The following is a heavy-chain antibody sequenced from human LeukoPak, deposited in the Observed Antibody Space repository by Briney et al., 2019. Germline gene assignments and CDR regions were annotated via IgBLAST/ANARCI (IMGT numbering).Heavy chain of an antibody. V-gene: IGHV3-48*02. CDR3: ARAWQLGV. CDR1: GFNFDTSA. Sequence: GALSLSCAASGFNFDTSAMNWVRQAPGKGLQWVAYISFGSRSLYYADSVRGRFTISRDDATRSVYLQMTSLRHEDTGVYYCARAWQLGVWGQGTTVTVSS. J-gene: IGHJ6*02. CDR2: ISFGSRSL. D-gene: IGHD5-24*01.